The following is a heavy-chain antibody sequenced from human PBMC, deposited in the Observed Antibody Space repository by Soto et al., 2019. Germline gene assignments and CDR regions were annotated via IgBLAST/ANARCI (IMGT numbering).Heavy chain of an antibody. CDR3: ARDQRSGYYLPLTA. CDR2: ISAYNGNT. Sequence: ASVKVSCKASGYTFTSYGISWVRQAPGQGLEWMGWISAYNGNTNYAQKLQGRVTMTTDTSTSTAYMELRSLRSDDTAVYYCARDQRSGYYLPLTAWGQGTLVTVSS. D-gene: IGHD3-3*01. V-gene: IGHV1-18*01. J-gene: IGHJ5*02. CDR1: GYTFTSYG.